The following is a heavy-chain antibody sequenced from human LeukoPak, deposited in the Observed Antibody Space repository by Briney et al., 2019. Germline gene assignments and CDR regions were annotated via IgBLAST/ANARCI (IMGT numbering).Heavy chain of an antibody. J-gene: IGHJ3*02. D-gene: IGHD2-15*01. V-gene: IGHV1-69*06. CDR1: GGTFSSYA. CDR3: ARDVGYCSGGSCYSDSVAFDI. Sequence: SVKVSCKASGGTFSSYAISWVRQAPGQGLEWMGGIIPIFGTANYAQKFQGRVTITADKSTSTAYMELSSLRSEDTAVYYCARDVGYCSGGSCYSDSVAFDIWGQGTMVTVSS. CDR2: IIPIFGTA.